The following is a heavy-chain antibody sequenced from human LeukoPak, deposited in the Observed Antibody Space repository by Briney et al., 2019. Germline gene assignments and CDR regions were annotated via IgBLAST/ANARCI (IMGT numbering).Heavy chain of an antibody. CDR3: ARDLMRNWFDP. CDR1: GGSISSYY. J-gene: IGHJ5*02. V-gene: IGHV4-59*01. CDR2: IYYSGST. D-gene: IGHD2-8*01. Sequence: SGTLSLTCTVSGGSISSYYWSWIRQPPGKGLEWIGYIYYSGSTNYNPSLKSRVTISVDTSKNQFSLKLSSVTAADTAVYYCARDLMRNWFDPWGQGTLVTVSS.